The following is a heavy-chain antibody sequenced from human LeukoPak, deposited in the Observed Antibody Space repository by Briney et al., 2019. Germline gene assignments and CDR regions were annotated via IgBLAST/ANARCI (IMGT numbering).Heavy chain of an antibody. J-gene: IGHJ4*02. CDR2: IDPTGGST. CDR3: ARGYCSGSSCFLYFDY. V-gene: IGHV1-46*01. Sequence: ASVKVSCKASGYTFTSYYMHWVRQAPGQGLEWMGIIDPTGGSTSYAQKFQGRVTMTRDMSTSTVYMELSSLRSEDTAVYYCARGYCSGSSCFLYFDYWGQGTLVTVSS. CDR1: GYTFTSYY. D-gene: IGHD2-15*01.